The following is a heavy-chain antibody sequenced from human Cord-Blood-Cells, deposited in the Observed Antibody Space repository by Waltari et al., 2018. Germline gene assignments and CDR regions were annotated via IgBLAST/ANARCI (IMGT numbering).Heavy chain of an antibody. CDR1: GYTFTSYG. CDR3: VRALVRPPNYYGSGSYYNAFDI. CDR2: ISAYNGNT. J-gene: IGHJ3*02. V-gene: IGHV1-18*01. D-gene: IGHD3-10*01. Sequence: QVQLVQSGAEVKKPGASVKVSCKASGYTFTSYGISWVRQATGQGLEWMGWISAYNGNTNYAQKLQGRVTMTTDTSTSTAYMELRSLRSDDTAVYYCVRALVRPPNYYGSGSYYNAFDIWGQGTMVTVSS.